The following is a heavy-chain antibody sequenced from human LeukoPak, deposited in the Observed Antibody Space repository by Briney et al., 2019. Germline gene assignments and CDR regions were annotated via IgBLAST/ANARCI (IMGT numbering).Heavy chain of an antibody. Sequence: GGSLRLSCAASGFVLSDYGIHWVRQGIGKGLDWVSGIGSAGDKHYAGSERGRFTISRENAENFVYLQMNGLRAEDTAIYYCVRAKRETSSRPWTSGMDVWGQGTTVTVSS. CDR3: VRAKRETSSRPWTSGMDV. CDR1: GFVLSDYG. V-gene: IGHV3-13*01. CDR2: IGSAGDK. J-gene: IGHJ6*02. D-gene: IGHD3/OR15-3a*01.